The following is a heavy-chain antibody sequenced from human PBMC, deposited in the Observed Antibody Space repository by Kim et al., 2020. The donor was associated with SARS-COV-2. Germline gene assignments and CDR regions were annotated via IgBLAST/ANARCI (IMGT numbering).Heavy chain of an antibody. V-gene: IGHV3-23*01. CDR1: GFTFSSYA. D-gene: IGHD2-15*01. Sequence: GGSLRLSCAASGFTFSSYAMSWVRQAPGKGLEWVSAISGSGGSTYYADSAKGRFTISRDNSKNTLYLQMNSLRAEDTAVYYCAKDGGWAVVARYFDLWGRGTLVTVSS. J-gene: IGHJ2*01. CDR3: AKDGGWAVVARYFDL. CDR2: ISGSGGST.